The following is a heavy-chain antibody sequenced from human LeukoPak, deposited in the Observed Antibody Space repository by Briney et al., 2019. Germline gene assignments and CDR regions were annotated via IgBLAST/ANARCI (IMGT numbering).Heavy chain of an antibody. V-gene: IGHV4-38-2*02. CDR3: ARANDYDSSGYYLDY. CDR2: IYHSGST. CDR1: GYSISSGYY. D-gene: IGHD3-22*01. J-gene: IGHJ4*02. Sequence: SETLSLSCTVSGYSISSGYYWGWIRQPPGKGLEWIGSIYHSGSTYYYPSLKSRVTISVDTSKNQFSLKLSSVTAADTAVYYCARANDYDSSGYYLDYWGQGTLVTVSS.